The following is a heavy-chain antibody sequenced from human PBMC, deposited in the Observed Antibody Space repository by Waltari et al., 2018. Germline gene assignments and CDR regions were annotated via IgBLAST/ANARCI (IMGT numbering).Heavy chain of an antibody. CDR1: GFTFSSYW. CDR2: IKQDGSEK. Sequence: EVQLVESGGGLVQPGGSLRLSCAASGFTFSSYWMSWVRQAPGKGLEWVANIKQDGSEKYYVDFVKGRFTISRDNAKNSLYLKMNSLRAEDTAVYYCARDRGYCSSTSCYYYYGMDVWGQGTTVTVSS. CDR3: ARDRGYCSSTSCYYYYGMDV. D-gene: IGHD2-2*01. V-gene: IGHV3-7*01. J-gene: IGHJ6*02.